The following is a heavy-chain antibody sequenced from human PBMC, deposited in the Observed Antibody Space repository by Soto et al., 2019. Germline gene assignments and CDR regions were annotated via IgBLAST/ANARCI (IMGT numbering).Heavy chain of an antibody. CDR3: ARYSHIVATIHYYYYGMDV. V-gene: IGHV5-51*01. CDR1: GYSFTTYW. J-gene: IGHJ6*02. CDR2: IYPGDSDT. D-gene: IGHD5-12*01. Sequence: GESLKISCKASGYSFTTYWIGWVRQMPGKGLEWMGIIYPGDSDTRYSPSFQGQVTISADKSISTAYLQWSSLKASDTAMYYCARYSHIVATIHYYYYGMDVWGQGTTVTVSS.